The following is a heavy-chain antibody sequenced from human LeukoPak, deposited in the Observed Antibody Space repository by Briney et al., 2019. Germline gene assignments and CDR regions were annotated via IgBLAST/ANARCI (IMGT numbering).Heavy chain of an antibody. J-gene: IGHJ5*02. Sequence: GGSLRLSCAASGFSFSSYTMNWVRQAPGKGLEWVSIISSSSSYIYYADSVKGRFTISRDNSKNTLYLQMNSLRAEDTAVYYCAKDYRAYCGGDCYPKFDPWGQGTLVTVSS. CDR2: ISSSSSYI. CDR3: AKDYRAYCGGDCYPKFDP. V-gene: IGHV3-21*01. CDR1: GFSFSSYT. D-gene: IGHD2-21*02.